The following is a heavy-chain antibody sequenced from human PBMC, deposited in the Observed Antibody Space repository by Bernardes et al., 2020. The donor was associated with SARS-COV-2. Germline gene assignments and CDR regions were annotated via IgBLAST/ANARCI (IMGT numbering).Heavy chain of an antibody. CDR1: GGSISSNNW. V-gene: IGHV4-4*02. CDR3: ARLYSYGYGSDY. CDR2: IYHSGTT. D-gene: IGHD5-18*01. Sequence: SETLSLTCAVSGGSISSNNWWTWVRQPPGRGLEWIGEIYHSGTTNYNPSLKSRVTISVDKPKNQFSLKVSSVTAADTAIYYCARLYSYGYGSDYWGQGILVTVSS. J-gene: IGHJ4*02.